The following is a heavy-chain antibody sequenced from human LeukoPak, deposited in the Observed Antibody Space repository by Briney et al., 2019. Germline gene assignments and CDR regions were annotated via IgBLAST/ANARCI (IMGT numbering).Heavy chain of an antibody. CDR2: IIPIFGTA. V-gene: IGHV1-69*06. D-gene: IGHD2-2*01. CDR1: GGTLNNYA. CDR3: ARSHRYCSSASCPINWFGP. J-gene: IGHJ5*02. Sequence: SVKVSCKASGGTLNNYAINWVRHAPGQGLEWMGRIIPIFGTANHAQNFQGRVTITADRPTSTAYMELSSLKAEDTAVYYCARSHRYCSSASCPINWFGPWGQGTQVTVSS.